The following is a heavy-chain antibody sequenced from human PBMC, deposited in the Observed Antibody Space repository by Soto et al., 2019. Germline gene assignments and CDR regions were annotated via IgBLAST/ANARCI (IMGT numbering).Heavy chain of an antibody. D-gene: IGHD3-16*01. V-gene: IGHV3-23*01. J-gene: IGHJ6*02. CDR2: ISDSGGVT. Sequence: VQVLESGGGLVQPGGSPRLSCAASGFIFNNYAMSWVRQAPGKGLQWVSGISDSGGVTYYPESMKGRFTISRDNSKNTVYLQMNSLRAEDTAVYYCAKGYGSVYYYGLDAWGQGTTVTVSS. CDR1: GFIFNNYA. CDR3: AKGYGSVYYYGLDA.